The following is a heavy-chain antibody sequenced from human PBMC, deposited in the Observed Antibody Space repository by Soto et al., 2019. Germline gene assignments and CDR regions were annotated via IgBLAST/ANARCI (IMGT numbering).Heavy chain of an antibody. CDR2: ISHSGRT. CDR1: GASLRSGSYY. V-gene: IGHV4-61*01. CDR3: SFGSSFDY. Sequence: SETLSLTCTVSGASLRSGSYYWSWIRQPPGKGLEWIGYISHSGRTNYDPSLKSRLTMSVDTSQNQFSLQLNSVTAADTAVYYCSFGSSFDYWGQGTLVTVSS. J-gene: IGHJ4*02. D-gene: IGHD3-16*01.